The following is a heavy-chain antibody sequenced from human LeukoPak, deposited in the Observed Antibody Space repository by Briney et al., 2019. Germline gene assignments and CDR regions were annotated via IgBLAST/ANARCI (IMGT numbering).Heavy chain of an antibody. CDR1: GFTFRNYA. CDR2: ISYHGSNR. Sequence: PGGSLRLSCAVSGFTFRNYAMHWVRQAPGKGLEWVAVISYHGSNRYYAGSVKGRFTISRDNSENTLYLQMNSLRAEDTAVYYCARDRANVGPSYGMDVWGQGTTVTVSS. CDR3: ARDRANVGPSYGMDV. J-gene: IGHJ6*02. V-gene: IGHV3-30-3*01. D-gene: IGHD1-26*01.